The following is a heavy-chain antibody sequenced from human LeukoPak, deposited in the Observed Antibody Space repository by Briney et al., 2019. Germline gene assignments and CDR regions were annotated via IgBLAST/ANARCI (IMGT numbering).Heavy chain of an antibody. V-gene: IGHV3-66*02. CDR1: GFTFTSYA. J-gene: IGHJ4*02. Sequence: AGESLRLSCAASGFTFTSYAMSWVRQAPGKGLEWVSVIYSGGSTYYADSVKGRFTISRDNSKNTPYLQMNSLRAEDTAVCYCARDRITGTTRDYWGQGTLVTVSS. D-gene: IGHD1-7*01. CDR2: IYSGGST. CDR3: ARDRITGTTRDY.